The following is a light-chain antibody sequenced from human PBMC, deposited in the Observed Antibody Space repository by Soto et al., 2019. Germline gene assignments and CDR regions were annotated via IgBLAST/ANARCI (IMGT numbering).Light chain of an antibody. CDR3: QQYRCSPYT. CDR2: GAS. CDR1: QSVRSNY. J-gene: IGKJ2*01. V-gene: IGKV3-20*01. Sequence: EIVLTQSPGTLSLSPGERATLSCRASQSVRSNYLAWYQQKPGQAPRLLIYGASSRATGIPDRFSGTESGTDFTLTISRLEPEDFAVYYCQQYRCSPYTFGQGTKLESK.